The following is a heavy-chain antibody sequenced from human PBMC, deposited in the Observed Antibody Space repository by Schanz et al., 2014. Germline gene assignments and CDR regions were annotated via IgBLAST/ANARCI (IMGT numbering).Heavy chain of an antibody. D-gene: IGHD2-15*01. J-gene: IGHJ4*02. V-gene: IGHV3-30-3*01. CDR1: GFTLSSYA. CDR2: ISYDGSNK. CDR3: ARDRVYCSGGSCLTFDY. Sequence: QVPLVASGGGVVQPGRSLRLSCAAYGFTLSSYAMHWVRQAPGKGLEWVAVISYDGSNKYYADSVKGRFTISRDNSKNTLYLQMNTLRAEDTAVYYCARDRVYCSGGSCLTFDYWGQGTLVTVSS.